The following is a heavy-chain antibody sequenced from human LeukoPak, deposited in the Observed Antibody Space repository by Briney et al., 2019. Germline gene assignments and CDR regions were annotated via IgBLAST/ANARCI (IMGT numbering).Heavy chain of an antibody. J-gene: IGHJ5*02. V-gene: IGHV3-23*01. CDR2: ISGTGVTT. D-gene: IGHD6-19*01. CDR1: GFTFSSYA. CDR3: AYPQWDL. Sequence: GGSLRLSCAASGFTFSSYAMKWVRQAPGKGLEWVSSISGTGVTTYYADSVKGRFTISRDNSKNTLYLQMNSLRAEDTAVYYCAYPQWDLWGQGTLVTVSS.